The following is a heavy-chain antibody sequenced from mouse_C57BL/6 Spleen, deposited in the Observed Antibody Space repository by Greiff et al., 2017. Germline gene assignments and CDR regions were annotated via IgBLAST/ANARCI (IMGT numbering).Heavy chain of an antibody. V-gene: IGHV1-19*01. D-gene: IGHD2-4*01. CDR3: ARSGDYDENAMDY. CDR1: GYTFTDYY. CDR2: INPYNGGT. Sequence: VQLKQSGPVLVKPGASVKMSCKASGYTFTDYYMNWVKQSHGKSLEWIGVINPYNGGTSYNQKFKGKATLTVDKSSSTAYMELNSLTSEDSAVYYCARSGDYDENAMDYWGQGTSVTVSS. J-gene: IGHJ4*01.